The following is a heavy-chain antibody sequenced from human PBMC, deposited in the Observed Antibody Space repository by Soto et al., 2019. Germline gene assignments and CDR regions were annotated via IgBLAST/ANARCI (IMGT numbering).Heavy chain of an antibody. J-gene: IGHJ4*02. D-gene: IGHD3-10*01. CDR3: LKDISPGGLDN. CDR2: IFWNGGGQ. V-gene: IGHV3-9*02. CDR1: GFRSNDHA. Sequence: EEQLVESGGDLVQPGRSLRLSCVASGFRSNDHAMHWIRQAPGKGLEWVAGIFWNGGGQGYADSVKGRFTISRDNAKHTLYLQMDSLRVEYSGFYYGLKDISPGGLDNWGQGTLVTVSS.